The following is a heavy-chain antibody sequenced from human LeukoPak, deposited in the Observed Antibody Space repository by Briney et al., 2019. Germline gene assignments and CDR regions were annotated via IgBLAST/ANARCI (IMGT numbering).Heavy chain of an antibody. V-gene: IGHV3-66*01. CDR1: GFTVSSNY. D-gene: IGHD3-22*01. CDR2: IYSGGST. Sequence: GGSLRLSCAASGFTVSSNYVSWVRQAPGKGLEWVSVIYSGGSTYYADSVKGRFTISRDNSKNTLYLQMNSLRAEDTAVYYCASYDSSGYYFDYWGQGTLVTVSS. CDR3: ASYDSSGYYFDY. J-gene: IGHJ4*02.